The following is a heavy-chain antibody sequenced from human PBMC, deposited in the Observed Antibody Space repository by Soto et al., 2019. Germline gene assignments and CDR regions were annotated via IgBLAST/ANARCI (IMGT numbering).Heavy chain of an antibody. V-gene: IGHV3-64*01. Sequence: GGSLRLSCAASGFTFSSYAMHWVRQAPGKGLEYVSAISSNGGSTYYANSVKGRFTISRDNSKNTLYLQMGSLRAEDMAVYYCARDPGYYDILTGYYTHYYYMDVWGKGTTVTVSS. CDR2: ISSNGGST. J-gene: IGHJ6*03. D-gene: IGHD3-9*01. CDR1: GFTFSSYA. CDR3: ARDPGYYDILTGYYTHYYYMDV.